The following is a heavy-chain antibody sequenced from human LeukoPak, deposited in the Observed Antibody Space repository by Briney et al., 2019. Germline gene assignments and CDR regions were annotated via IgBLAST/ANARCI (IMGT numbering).Heavy chain of an antibody. CDR3: AKSSASGSYTSNWFDP. CDR1: GFTFSSYG. Sequence: GGSLRLSCAASGFTFSSYGMSWVRQAPGKGLEWVSAISGGGGSTYYADSVKGRFTISRDNSKNTLYLQMNSLRAEDTAVYYCAKSSASGSYTSNWFDPWGQGTLVTVSS. J-gene: IGHJ5*02. D-gene: IGHD3-10*01. CDR2: ISGGGGST. V-gene: IGHV3-23*01.